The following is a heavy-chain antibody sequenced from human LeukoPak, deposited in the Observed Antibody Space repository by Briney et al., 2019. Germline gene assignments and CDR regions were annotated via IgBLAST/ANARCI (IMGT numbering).Heavy chain of an antibody. CDR1: GFTFNDYG. J-gene: IGHJ4*02. CDR2: INWNGGTT. V-gene: IGHV3-20*04. CDR3: ARDKHYYDSSNYV. D-gene: IGHD3-22*01. Sequence: TGGSLRLSCAASGFTFNDYGMSWVRRGPGKGLEWVSGINWNGGTTGYADSVKGRFTISRDNAKNSLYLQMNSLKAEDTALYYCARDKHYYDSSNYVWGQGTLVTVSS.